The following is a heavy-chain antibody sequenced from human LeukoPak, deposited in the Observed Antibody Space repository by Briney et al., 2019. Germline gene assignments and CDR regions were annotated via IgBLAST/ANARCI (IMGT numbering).Heavy chain of an antibody. CDR3: ARVAGELFDY. D-gene: IGHD3-16*01. CDR1: GFTFDDYA. J-gene: IGHJ4*02. CDR2: ISGNGENT. V-gene: IGHV3-43*02. Sequence: PGGSLRLSCTASGFTFDDYAMHWVRQTPGKGLEWVSLISGNGENTYYADSVKGRFTISRDNAKNSLYLQMNSLRDEDTAVYYCARVAGELFDYWGQGTLVTVSS.